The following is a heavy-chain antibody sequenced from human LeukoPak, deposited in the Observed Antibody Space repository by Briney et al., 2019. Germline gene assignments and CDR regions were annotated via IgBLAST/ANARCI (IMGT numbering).Heavy chain of an antibody. CDR1: GLTFSSYS. Sequence: GGSLRLSCAASGLTFSSYSMNWVRQAPGKGLEWVSYISSSSSTIYYADSVKGRFTISRDNAKNSLYLQMNILRAEDTAVYYCARDGIAARGDYWGQGTLVTVSS. CDR3: ARDGIAARGDY. J-gene: IGHJ4*02. CDR2: ISSSSSTI. V-gene: IGHV3-48*01. D-gene: IGHD6-6*01.